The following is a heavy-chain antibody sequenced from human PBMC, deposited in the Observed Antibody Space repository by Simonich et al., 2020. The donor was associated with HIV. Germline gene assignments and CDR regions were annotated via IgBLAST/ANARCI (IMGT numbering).Heavy chain of an antibody. CDR1: GFTFSSYE. Sequence: EVQLLESGGGLVQPGGSLRLSCAASGFTFSSYEMNWVRQAPGKGLEWVSYMSSSESTIYYADSLKGRLTISRDNAKNSLYLQMNSLRAEDTAGYYCARVWGGDYSALQYWGQGTLVTVSS. J-gene: IGHJ1*01. CDR2: MSSSESTI. D-gene: IGHD3-16*01. CDR3: ARVWGGDYSALQY. V-gene: IGHV3-48*03.